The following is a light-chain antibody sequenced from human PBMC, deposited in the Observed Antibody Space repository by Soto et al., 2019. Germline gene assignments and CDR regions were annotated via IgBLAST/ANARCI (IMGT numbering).Light chain of an antibody. J-gene: IGLJ1*01. Sequence: SYELTQPPSVSVAQGKTARITCGGNNIGSKSVHWYQQKPGQAPVLVIYYDSDRPSGIPERFSGSNSGNTATLTISRVEAGDEADYYCQVWDSSSDHPYVFGTGTKLTVL. CDR3: QVWDSSSDHPYV. CDR1: NIGSKS. V-gene: IGLV3-21*04. CDR2: YDS.